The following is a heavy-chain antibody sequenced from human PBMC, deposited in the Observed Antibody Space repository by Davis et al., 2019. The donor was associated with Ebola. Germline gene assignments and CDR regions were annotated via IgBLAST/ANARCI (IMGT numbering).Heavy chain of an antibody. CDR2: ISSSSSYI. CDR1: GFTFSSYS. D-gene: IGHD1-26*01. J-gene: IGHJ4*02. CDR3: ARDSHPRSGSYGRGDY. V-gene: IGHV3-21*04. Sequence: GGSLRLSCAASGFTFSSYSMNWVRQAPGKGLEWVSSISSSSSYIYYADSVKGRFTISSDNAKNSLYLQMNSLRAEDTAVYYCARDSHPRSGSYGRGDYWGQGTLVTVSS.